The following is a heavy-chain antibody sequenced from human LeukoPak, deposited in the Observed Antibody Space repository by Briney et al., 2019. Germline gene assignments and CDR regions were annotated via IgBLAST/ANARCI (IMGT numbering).Heavy chain of an antibody. CDR2: ISGSGGST. D-gene: IGHD3-10*01. V-gene: IGHV3-23*01. CDR3: AKMGLGMVRGVIIPYYFDY. Sequence: SGGSLRLSCAASRFTFSSYSMNWVRQAPGKGLEWVSAISGSGGSTYYADSVKGRFTISRDNSKNTLYLQMNSLRAEDTAVYYCAKMGLGMVRGVIIPYYFDYWGQGTLVTVSS. CDR1: RFTFSSYS. J-gene: IGHJ4*02.